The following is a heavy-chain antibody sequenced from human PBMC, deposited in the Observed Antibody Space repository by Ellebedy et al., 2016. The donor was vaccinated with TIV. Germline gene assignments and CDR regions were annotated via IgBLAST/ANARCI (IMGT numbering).Heavy chain of an antibody. CDR2: ISYDENNK. CDR1: GFTFRSYA. CDR3: ARDRGYRSSLYYYYNMDV. J-gene: IGHJ6*03. V-gene: IGHV3-30-3*01. Sequence: GGSPRLSXAASGFTFRSYAMHWVRQAPGKGLEWVAVISYDENNKHYADSVKGRFTISRDNSKNTLYLQMNSLRGEDTAVYYCARDRGYRSSLYYYYNMDVWGKGTTVTVSS. D-gene: IGHD1-1*01.